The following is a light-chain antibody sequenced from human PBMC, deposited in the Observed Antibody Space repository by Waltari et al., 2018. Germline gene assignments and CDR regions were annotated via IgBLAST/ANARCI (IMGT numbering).Light chain of an antibody. CDR1: QGISNY. J-gene: IGKJ3*01. CDR2: AAS. V-gene: IGKV1-27*01. Sequence: DIQMTQSPSSLSASVGDRVTITCRASQGISNYLAWYQQKPGKVPKLLIYAASTLQSGVPSRFSGSGSGTDFTLIISSLEPEDFAVYYCQHRGHWPPEATFGPGTKVDIK. CDR3: QHRGHWPPEAT.